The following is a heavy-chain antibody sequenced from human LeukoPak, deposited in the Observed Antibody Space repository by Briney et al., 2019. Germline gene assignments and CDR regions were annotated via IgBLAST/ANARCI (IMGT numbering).Heavy chain of an antibody. V-gene: IGHV4-61*02. CDR2: IYSSGRT. CDR1: GDSISSGPYY. Sequence: PSETLSLTCTVSGDSISSGPYYWSWIRQPAGKGLEWIGRIYSSGRTNYNPSLKSRVTISLDTSKNQISLKVSSVTAADTAVYYCARGPTYQPIDFWGQGTLVTVSS. J-gene: IGHJ4*02. CDR3: ARGPTYQPIDF. D-gene: IGHD2-2*01.